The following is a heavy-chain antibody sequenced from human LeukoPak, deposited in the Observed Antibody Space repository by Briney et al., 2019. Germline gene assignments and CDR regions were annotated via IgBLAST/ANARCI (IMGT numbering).Heavy chain of an antibody. V-gene: IGHV2-5*02. CDR1: GFSFSTSGVS. D-gene: IGHD4-17*01. CDR3: VHTRIDLYGDYVLDN. CDR2: IYWDDDK. Sequence: VSGPTLVKPTQTLTLTCTFSGFSFSTSGVSVGRIRQPPGKAPEWLALIYWDDDKRYRPSMNSRLTITKDSSKNQVVLTMTNMDPVDTATYYCVHTRIDLYGDYVLDNWGQGILVTVSS. J-gene: IGHJ4*02.